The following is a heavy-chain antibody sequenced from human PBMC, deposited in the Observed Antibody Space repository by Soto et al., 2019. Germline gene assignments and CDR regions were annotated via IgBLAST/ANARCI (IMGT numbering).Heavy chain of an antibody. Sequence: GGSLRLSCAASGLTFSSYSMNWFRQAPGKGLEWVSYISSSSSTIYYADSVKGRFTISRDNAKNSLYLQMNSLRDEATAVYYCARDSGAPRRVTTYYFDYWGQGTLVTVSS. CDR1: GLTFSSYS. J-gene: IGHJ4*02. CDR2: ISSSSSTI. V-gene: IGHV3-48*02. CDR3: ARDSGAPRRVTTYYFDY. D-gene: IGHD4-17*01.